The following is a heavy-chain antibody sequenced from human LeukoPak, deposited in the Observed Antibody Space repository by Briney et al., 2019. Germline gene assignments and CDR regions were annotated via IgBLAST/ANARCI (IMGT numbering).Heavy chain of an antibody. CDR1: GFTFSSYW. V-gene: IGHV1-2*02. Sequence: PGGSLRLSCAASGFTFSSYWMHWVRQAPGQGLEWMGWIHPTSGGTKYGQNFQGRVTLTRDTSISTAYMELSRLRSDDTAVYYCARLINGVRAFDLWGQGTMVTVSS. CDR2: IHPTSGGT. D-gene: IGHD2-8*01. CDR3: ARLINGVRAFDL. J-gene: IGHJ3*01.